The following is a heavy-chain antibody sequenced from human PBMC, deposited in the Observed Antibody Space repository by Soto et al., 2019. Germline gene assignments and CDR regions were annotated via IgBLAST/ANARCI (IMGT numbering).Heavy chain of an antibody. CDR1: GGTFSSYT. CDR3: ARGMRANVYGSGSGFDP. J-gene: IGHJ5*02. V-gene: IGHV1-69*02. D-gene: IGHD3-10*01. CDR2: IIPILGIA. Sequence: QVQLVQSGAEVKKPGSSVKVSCKASGGTFSSYTISWVRQAPGQGLEWMGRIIPILGIANYAQKFQGRVTITADKATSTANMELSSLRSEDTAVYYCARGMRANVYGSGSGFDPWGQGTLVTVSS.